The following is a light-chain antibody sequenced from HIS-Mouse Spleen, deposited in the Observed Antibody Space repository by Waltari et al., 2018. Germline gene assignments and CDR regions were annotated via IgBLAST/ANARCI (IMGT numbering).Light chain of an antibody. CDR3: QQYGSSPPYT. CDR2: GAS. CDR1: QSVSSSY. J-gene: IGKJ2*01. V-gene: IGKV3-20*01. Sequence: EIVLTQSPGTLSLSPGERATLPCRASQSVSSSYLAWYQQKPGQAPRLLIYGASSRATGIPDRFSGSGSGTEFTLTISRLEPEDFAVYYCQQYGSSPPYTFGQVTKLEIK.